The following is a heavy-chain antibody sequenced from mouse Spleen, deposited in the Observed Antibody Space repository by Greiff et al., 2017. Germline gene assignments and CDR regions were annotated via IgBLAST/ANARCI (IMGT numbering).Heavy chain of an antibody. CDR2: IDPSDSYT. V-gene: IGHV1-69*01. CDR3: ARFATGRAMDY. D-gene: IGHD4-1*02. Sequence: QVQLQQPGAELVMPGASVKLSCKASGYTFTSYWMHWVKQRPGQGLEWIGEIDPSDSYTNYNQKFKGKATLTVDKSSSTAYMQLSSLTSEDSAVYYCARFATGRAMDYWGQGTSVTVSS. CDR1: GYTFTSYW. J-gene: IGHJ4*01.